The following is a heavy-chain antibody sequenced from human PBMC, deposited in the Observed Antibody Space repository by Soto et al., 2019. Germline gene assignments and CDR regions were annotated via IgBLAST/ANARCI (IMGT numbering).Heavy chain of an antibody. CDR2: ISGSGGST. D-gene: IGHD3-22*01. CDR1: GFTFSSYA. Sequence: EVQLLESGGGLVQPGGSLRLSCAASGFTFSSYAMSWVRQAPGKGLEWVSDISGSGGSTYYADSVKGRFTLSSDNSKNTLYLQMNSLRSEATAVYYCAKDFVVFYYYDSSGYDAFDIWGQGTMVTVSS. J-gene: IGHJ3*02. V-gene: IGHV3-23*01. CDR3: AKDFVVFYYYDSSGYDAFDI.